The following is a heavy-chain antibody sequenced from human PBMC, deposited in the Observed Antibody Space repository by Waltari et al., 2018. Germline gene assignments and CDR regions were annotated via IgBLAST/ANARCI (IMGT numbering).Heavy chain of an antibody. D-gene: IGHD3-10*01. J-gene: IGHJ4*02. V-gene: IGHV4-59*01. Sequence: QVRLQESGPGLVKPSETLSLTCTVSAASISSYYWSWIRQPPGKGLEWIAYIYFSGSPSYNPSLKSRVAISGDTSKKQFSLRLSSVTAADTAVYYCARGDTSNWFASYFDFWGQGILVSVSS. CDR3: ARGDTSNWFASYFDF. CDR2: IYFSGSP. CDR1: AASISSYY.